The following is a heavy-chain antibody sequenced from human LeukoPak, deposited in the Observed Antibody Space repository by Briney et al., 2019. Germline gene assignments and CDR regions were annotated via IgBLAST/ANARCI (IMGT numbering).Heavy chain of an antibody. CDR1: GFTFGDYG. V-gene: IGHV3-49*04. J-gene: IGHJ4*02. CDR2: IRSKAYGGTT. CDR3: TRSSSGWYSDY. D-gene: IGHD6-19*01. Sequence: PGGSLRLSCTASGFTFGDYGMSWVRQAPGKGLEWVGFIRSKAYGGTTGYAASVKGRFIISRDDFKSIAYLQMNSLKTEDTAVYYCTRSSSGWYSDYWGQGTLVTVSS.